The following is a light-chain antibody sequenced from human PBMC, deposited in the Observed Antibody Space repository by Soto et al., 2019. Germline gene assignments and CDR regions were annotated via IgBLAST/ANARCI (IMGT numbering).Light chain of an antibody. Sequence: QSVLTQPASVSGSPGQSITISCTENNSDVGGYNYVSWYQQHPGKAPKLVIYDVTNRPSGLSNRFSGSKSGNTASLTISGLQAEDEADYYCSSYRRSTTVIFGGGTQLTVL. CDR3: SSYRRSTTVI. V-gene: IGLV2-14*01. J-gene: IGLJ2*01. CDR2: DVT. CDR1: NSDVGGYNY.